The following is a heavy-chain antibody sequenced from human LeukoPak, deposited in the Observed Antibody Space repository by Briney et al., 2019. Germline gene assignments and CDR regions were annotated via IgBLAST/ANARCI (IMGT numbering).Heavy chain of an antibody. Sequence: SVKVSCKASGGTFNSYAISWVRQAPGQGLEWMGGIMPLFGTANYAQEFQGRVTFTTDESASTAYTEVSSLRSEDTAVYYCASGSLGDGYGVGDYYQYMDVWGKGTTVTVSS. D-gene: IGHD5-24*01. CDR3: ASGSLGDGYGVGDYYQYMDV. V-gene: IGHV1-69*05. J-gene: IGHJ6*03. CDR1: GGTFNSYA. CDR2: IMPLFGTA.